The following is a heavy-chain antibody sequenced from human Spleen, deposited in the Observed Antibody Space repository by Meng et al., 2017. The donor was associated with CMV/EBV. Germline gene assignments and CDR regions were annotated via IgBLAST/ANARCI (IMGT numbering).Heavy chain of an antibody. V-gene: IGHV3-30*02. D-gene: IGHD6-6*01. CDR1: GFTFSSYG. Sequence: GGSLRLSCAASGFTFSSYGMHWVRQAPGKGLEWVAFIRYDGSNKYYADSVKGRFTISRDNSKNTLYLQMNSLRAEDTAVYYCAKGEQLVFSFPDYWGQGTLVTVSS. CDR2: IRYDGSNK. J-gene: IGHJ4*02. CDR3: AKGEQLVFSFPDY.